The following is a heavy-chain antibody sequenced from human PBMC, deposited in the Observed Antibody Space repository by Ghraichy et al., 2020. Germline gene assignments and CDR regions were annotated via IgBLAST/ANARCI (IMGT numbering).Heavy chain of an antibody. CDR1: GFTFSRFG. Sequence: GGSLRLSCAASGFTFSRFGMHWVRQAPCKGLEWVAVIWYDGSNKYYGDSVKGRFTISRDNSRNTLYLHMSSLRAEDTAVYYCARDSLIPGYSSAWFDFWGQGTLVTVSS. J-gene: IGHJ4*02. CDR2: IWYDGSNK. V-gene: IGHV3-33*01. CDR3: ARDSLIPGYSSAWFDF. D-gene: IGHD6-19*01.